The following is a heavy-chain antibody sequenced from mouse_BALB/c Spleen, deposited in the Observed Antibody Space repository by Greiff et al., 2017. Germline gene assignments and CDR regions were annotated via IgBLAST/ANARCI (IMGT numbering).Heavy chain of an antibody. CDR1: GFSLTSYG. V-gene: IGHV2-9*02. CDR2: IWAGGST. Sequence: VKLMESGPGLVAPSQCLSITCTVSGFSLTSYGVHWVRQPPGKGLEWLGVIWAGGSTNYNSALMSRLSISKDNSKSQVFLKMNSLQTDDTAMYYCAREGGSSYWYFDVWGAGTTVTVSS. J-gene: IGHJ1*01. D-gene: IGHD1-1*01. CDR3: AREGGSSYWYFDV.